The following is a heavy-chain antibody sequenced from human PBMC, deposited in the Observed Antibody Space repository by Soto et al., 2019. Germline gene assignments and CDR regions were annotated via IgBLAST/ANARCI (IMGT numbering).Heavy chain of an antibody. V-gene: IGHV1-8*01. CDR2: MNPNSGNT. J-gene: IGHJ3*02. CDR1: VYTFTRYD. Sequence: SVKVSWKSSVYTFTRYDINWVRQATGQGLEWRGWMNPNSGNTGYAQKFQGRVTMTRNTSISTAYMELSSLRSEDTAVYYCARSPTPFQNYYESSGYYLTPYAFDIWGQGTMVTV. CDR3: ARSPTPFQNYYESSGYYLTPYAFDI. D-gene: IGHD3-22*01.